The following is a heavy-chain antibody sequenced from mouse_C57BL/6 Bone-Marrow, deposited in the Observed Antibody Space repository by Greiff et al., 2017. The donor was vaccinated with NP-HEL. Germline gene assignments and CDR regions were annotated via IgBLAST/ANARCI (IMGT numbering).Heavy chain of an antibody. J-gene: IGHJ2*01. CDR1: GYTFTSYW. CDR3: ARSAVYYFDH. CDR2: IDPSDSYT. Sequence: VQLQQPGAELVRPGTSVKLSCKASGYTFTSYWMHWVKQRPGQGLEWIGVIDPSDSYTNYNQKFKGKATLTVDTSSSTAYMQLSSLTSEDSAVYYCARSAVYYFDHWGQGTTLTVSS. D-gene: IGHD3-3*01. V-gene: IGHV1-59*01.